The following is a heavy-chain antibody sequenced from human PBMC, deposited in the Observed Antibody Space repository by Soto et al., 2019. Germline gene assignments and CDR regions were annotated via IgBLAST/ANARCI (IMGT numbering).Heavy chain of an antibody. CDR3: AGTIHY. V-gene: IGHV4-4*02. CDR1: GGSISSENW. J-gene: IGHJ4*02. D-gene: IGHD2-8*01. Sequence: QLQLQESGPGLVNPSVTLSLPCSVSGGSISSENWWSWVRQPPGKWLEWIGDIDHSGSTNYDSSLRGRVTISIDKSKNQFSLKLNSVTAADTAVYYCAGTIHYWGQGTLVTVSS. CDR2: IDHSGST.